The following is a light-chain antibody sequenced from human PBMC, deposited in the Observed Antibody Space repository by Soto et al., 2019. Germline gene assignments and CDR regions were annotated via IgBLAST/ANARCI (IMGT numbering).Light chain of an antibody. V-gene: IGKV3-20*01. Sequence: EVVLTQSPGTVSLSPGERATLSCRASQSVTSNYLAWYQQKPGQAPRLLIYAASSRATGIPDRFSGSGSGTDCSLTINRLEPEDFAVYYCQQYGSSLTWTFGQGTKVEIK. CDR3: QQYGSSLTWT. J-gene: IGKJ1*01. CDR2: AAS. CDR1: QSVTSNY.